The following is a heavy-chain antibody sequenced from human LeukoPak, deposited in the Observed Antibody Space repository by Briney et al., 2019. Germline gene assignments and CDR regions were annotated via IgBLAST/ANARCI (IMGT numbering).Heavy chain of an antibody. Sequence: ASVKVSCKASGYTFTGYYMHWVRQAPGQGLKWMGWINPNSGGTHYAQKFQGRVTMTRDTSISTAYMELSRLRSDDTAVYYCARVIILRGYDFWSGYYMPFDYWGQGTLVTVSS. J-gene: IGHJ4*02. V-gene: IGHV1-2*02. CDR1: GYTFTGYY. CDR2: INPNSGGT. D-gene: IGHD3-3*01. CDR3: ARVIILRGYDFWSGYYMPFDY.